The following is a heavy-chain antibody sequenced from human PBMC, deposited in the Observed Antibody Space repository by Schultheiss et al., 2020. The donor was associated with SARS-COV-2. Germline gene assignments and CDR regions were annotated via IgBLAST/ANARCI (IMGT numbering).Heavy chain of an antibody. J-gene: IGHJ4*02. CDR3: SRELHPGGISD. Sequence: GESLKISCAASGFTFSSYSMNWVRQAPGKGLEWVSYISSSSSTIYYADSVKGRFTISRDNAKNTVFLQMNSLSAEDTAVYFCSRELHPGGISDWGQGTLVTVSS. D-gene: IGHD4-23*01. CDR2: ISSSSSTI. V-gene: IGHV3-48*04. CDR1: GFTFSSYS.